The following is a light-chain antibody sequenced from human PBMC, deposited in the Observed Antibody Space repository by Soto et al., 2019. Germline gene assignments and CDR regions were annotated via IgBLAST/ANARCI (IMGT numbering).Light chain of an antibody. CDR2: DVS. CDR1: SSDVGGYNY. CDR3: SSYTSSSTNV. J-gene: IGLJ1*01. V-gene: IGLV2-14*01. Sequence: TRAVYGSGAPLHGIRISCTGTSSDVGGYNYVSWYQQHPGKAPKLMIYDVSNRPSGVSNRFSGSKSGNTASLTISGLQAEDEADYYCSSYTSSSTNVFGTGTKVTVL.